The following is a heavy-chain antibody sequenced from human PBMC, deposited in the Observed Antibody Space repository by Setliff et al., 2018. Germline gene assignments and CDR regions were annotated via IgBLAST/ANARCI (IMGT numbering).Heavy chain of an antibody. CDR2: INPSSGGI. Sequence: GASVKVSCKASGYSFTNHYIHWVRQAPGQGLEWMGRINPSSGGISYVQKLQGRVIMTRDTSTSTVYMEVSRLRSEDTAVYHCARESVEMTTSTRSGFDYWGQGTLVTVSS. CDR1: GYSFTNHY. J-gene: IGHJ4*02. D-gene: IGHD4-17*01. CDR3: ARESVEMTTSTRSGFDY. V-gene: IGHV1-46*04.